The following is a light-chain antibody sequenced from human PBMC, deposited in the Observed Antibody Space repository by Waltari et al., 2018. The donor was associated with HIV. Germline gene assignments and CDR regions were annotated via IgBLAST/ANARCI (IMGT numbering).Light chain of an antibody. CDR3: ALFTDDSTLL. CDR2: DVD. CDR1: DNDLDVSNF. V-gene: IGLV2-14*03. Sequence: SAVTQPASVSGLPGQSLTIPCTGADNDLDVSNFFHWYQQHPGKLPRLILYDVDRRASGIPARFSGSRSGHTASLNISGLRAEDEADYYCALFTDDSTLLFGGGTKVTVL. J-gene: IGLJ2*01.